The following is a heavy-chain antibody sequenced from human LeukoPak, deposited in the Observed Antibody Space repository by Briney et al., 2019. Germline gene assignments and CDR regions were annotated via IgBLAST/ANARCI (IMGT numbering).Heavy chain of an antibody. V-gene: IGHV3-64D*06. CDR3: AKARGYGSGRDYFDY. J-gene: IGHJ4*02. D-gene: IGHD3-10*01. CDR1: GFTFSSYA. Sequence: GGSLRLSCSASGFTFSSYATHWVRQAPGKGLEYVSAISSNGGSTYYADSVKGRFTISRDNSKNTLYLQMSSLRAEDTAVYYCAKARGYGSGRDYFDYWGQGTLVTVSS. CDR2: ISSNGGST.